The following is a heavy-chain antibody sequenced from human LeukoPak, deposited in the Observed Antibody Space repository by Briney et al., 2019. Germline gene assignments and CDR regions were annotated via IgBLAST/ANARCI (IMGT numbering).Heavy chain of an antibody. CDR1: GFTFSSYA. CDR2: SRNKASSYTT. J-gene: IGHJ4*02. D-gene: IGHD1-26*01. Sequence: GGSLRLSCAASGFTFSSYAMSWVRQAPGKGLEWVGRSRNKASSYTTENAASVKGRFTISRDDSKNSLYLQMNSLKAEDTAVYYCVRQQTSHGNFDYWGQGTLVTVSS. V-gene: IGHV3-72*01. CDR3: VRQQTSHGNFDY.